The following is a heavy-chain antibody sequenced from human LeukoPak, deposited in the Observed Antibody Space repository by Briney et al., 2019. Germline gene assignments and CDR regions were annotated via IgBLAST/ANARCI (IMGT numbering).Heavy chain of an antibody. J-gene: IGHJ4*02. Sequence: GGSLRLSCAASGFTFSNYGMNWVRQAPGKGLEWVSFTDTSGRYVYYGDSVKGRFTISRDNAKNTVFLQMNSLRAEDAAVYYCARVITGSTYGQFDYWGQGALATVSS. V-gene: IGHV3-21*01. CDR1: GFTFSNYG. CDR3: ARVITGSTYGQFDY. D-gene: IGHD5-18*01. CDR2: TDTSGRYV.